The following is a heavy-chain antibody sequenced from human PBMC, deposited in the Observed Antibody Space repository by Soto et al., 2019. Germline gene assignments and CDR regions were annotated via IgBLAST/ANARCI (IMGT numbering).Heavy chain of an antibody. CDR3: ARDRTIHYGMDV. D-gene: IGHD3-3*01. Sequence: SETLSLTCTVSGGSVSSGGYYWSWIRQHPGKGLEWIGYIYYSGNTYYNPSLKSRVTISVDTSKNQFSLKLSSVTAADTAVYYCARDRTIHYGMDVWGQGTTVTVSS. CDR1: GGSVSSGGYY. V-gene: IGHV4-31*03. CDR2: IYYSGNT. J-gene: IGHJ6*02.